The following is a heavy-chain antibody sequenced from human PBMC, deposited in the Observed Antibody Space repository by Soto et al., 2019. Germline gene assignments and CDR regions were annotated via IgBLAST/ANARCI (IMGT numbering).Heavy chain of an antibody. CDR3: ARRYSYGSGKYAVDL. Sequence: SETLSLTCTVSGGSISSGIYYWSWIRHPPGTALEWIGTISYIGSTFYNPSLNSRGTMSVDKPKNQFSLKLSSVTAADTAVYYCARRYSYGSGKYAVDLWGQGTPVTV. CDR2: ISYIGST. J-gene: IGHJ6*02. CDR1: GGSISSGIYY. D-gene: IGHD3-10*01. V-gene: IGHV4-39*01.